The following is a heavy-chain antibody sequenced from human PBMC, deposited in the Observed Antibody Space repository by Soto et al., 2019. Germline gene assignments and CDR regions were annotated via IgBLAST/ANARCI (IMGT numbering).Heavy chain of an antibody. CDR3: ATSQKGYNWNYFDH. V-gene: IGHV4-38-2*01. CDR2: IYHSGST. Sequence: SENPSLTCAVSGYSITNGYYWGWIRQPPGMGLEWIGSIYHSGSTSYNPSLGSRVSVSVDTSKNQFSLKVSGVSAADTAVYYCATSQKGYNWNYFDHWGQGALVTVSS. D-gene: IGHD1-20*01. CDR1: GYSITNGYY. J-gene: IGHJ4*02.